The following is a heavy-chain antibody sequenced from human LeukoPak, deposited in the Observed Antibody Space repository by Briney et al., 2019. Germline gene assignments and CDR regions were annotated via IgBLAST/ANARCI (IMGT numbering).Heavy chain of an antibody. V-gene: IGHV3-11*05. CDR2: ITSSSGYT. Sequence: GGSLRLSCAASGFTFSDHYMAWIRQAPGKGLEWVSYITSSSGYTNYADSEKGRFTISRDNAKNSLYLQMNSLRAEDTAVYYCARASYDILTGYFDYWGQGTLVTVSS. J-gene: IGHJ4*02. CDR3: ARASYDILTGYFDY. CDR1: GFTFSDHY. D-gene: IGHD3-9*01.